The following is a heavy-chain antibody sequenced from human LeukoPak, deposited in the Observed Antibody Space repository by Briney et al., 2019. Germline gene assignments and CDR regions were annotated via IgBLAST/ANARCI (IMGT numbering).Heavy chain of an antibody. CDR2: MNPNSGNT. CDR1: GYTFTGYY. J-gene: IGHJ4*02. Sequence: VASVKVSCKASGYTFTGYYMHWVRQATGQGLEWMGWMNPNSGNTGYAQKFQGRVTMTRNTSISTAYMELSSLRSEDTAVYYCARGRTITSFDYWGQGTLVTVSS. V-gene: IGHV1-8*02. CDR3: ARGRTITSFDY. D-gene: IGHD5-12*01.